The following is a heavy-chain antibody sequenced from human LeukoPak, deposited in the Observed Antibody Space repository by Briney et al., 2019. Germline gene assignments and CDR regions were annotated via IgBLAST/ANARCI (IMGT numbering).Heavy chain of an antibody. CDR1: GGSISSYY. D-gene: IGHD1-1*01. V-gene: IGHV4-4*07. Sequence: SETLSLTCTVSGGSISSYYWSWIRQPAGKRLECIGRIYTSGSTNYNPSLKSRVTMSVDTSKNQFSLKLSSVTAADTAVYYCAREEYNWNDVGWFDPWGQGTLVTVSS. J-gene: IGHJ5*02. CDR3: AREEYNWNDVGWFDP. CDR2: IYTSGST.